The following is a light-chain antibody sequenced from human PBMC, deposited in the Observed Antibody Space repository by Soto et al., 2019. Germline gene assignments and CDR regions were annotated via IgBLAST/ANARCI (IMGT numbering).Light chain of an antibody. Sequence: EIVMTQSPATLSVSPGERVTLSCRASQSISINLAWYQRKPGQSPRLLFSGASTRATGVPVRFSGSGSGTQLTLSISSLQSEDFAVYYCQQQNNWPPTFGQGTKGEIK. CDR1: QSISIN. CDR3: QQQNNWPPT. CDR2: GAS. J-gene: IGKJ1*01. V-gene: IGKV3-15*01.